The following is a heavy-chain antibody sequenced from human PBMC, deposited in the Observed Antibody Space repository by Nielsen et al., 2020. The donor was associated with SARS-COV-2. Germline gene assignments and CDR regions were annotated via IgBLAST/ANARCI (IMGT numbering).Heavy chain of an antibody. J-gene: IGHJ4*02. CDR2: INHSGST. Sequence: WIRQPPGKGLEWIGEINHSGSTNYNPAIKRRVTISVDTSKNQFSLKLSSVTAADTAVYYCARSGELGYYFDYWGQGTLVTVSS. V-gene: IGHV4-34*01. D-gene: IGHD3-10*01. CDR3: ARSGELGYYFDY.